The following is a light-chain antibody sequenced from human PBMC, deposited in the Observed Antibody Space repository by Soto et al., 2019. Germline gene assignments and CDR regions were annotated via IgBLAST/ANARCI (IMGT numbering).Light chain of an antibody. CDR3: QQYNSYPWT. CDR1: QSISSW. J-gene: IGKJ1*01. Sequence: DIQMTQSPSTLSASVGDRVTITCRASQSISSWLAWYQQKPGKAPKLLIYDASSLESGVPSRFSGSGSGTEFTLTISXLQPDDFATYYCQQYNSYPWTFGQGTKVEIK. V-gene: IGKV1-5*01. CDR2: DAS.